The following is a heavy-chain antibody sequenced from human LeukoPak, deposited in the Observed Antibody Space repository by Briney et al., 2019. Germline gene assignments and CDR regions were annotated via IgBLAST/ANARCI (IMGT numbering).Heavy chain of an antibody. CDR2: IYRGGTT. J-gene: IGHJ4*02. Sequence: GGSLRLSCAASGFNVSSSYMSWVRQAPGKGLEWVSFIYRGGTTYYADSVKGRFNLSRHDSKNTLYLQMSSLRTEDTAVYYCASGDYDFWSGFEYWGQGTLVTVSS. CDR3: ASGDYDFWSGFEY. V-gene: IGHV3-53*04. CDR1: GFNVSSSY. D-gene: IGHD3-3*01.